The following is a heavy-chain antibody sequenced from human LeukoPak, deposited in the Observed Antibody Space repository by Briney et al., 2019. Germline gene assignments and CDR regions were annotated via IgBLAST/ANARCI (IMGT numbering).Heavy chain of an antibody. CDR3: ARDHPGYSGYDHDY. Sequence: AASVKVSCTASGYTFTGYYMHWVRQAPGQGLEWMGWINPNSGGTNYAQKFQGRVTMTRDTSISTAYMELSRLRSDDTAVYYCARDHPGYSGYDHDYWGQGTLVTVSS. CDR2: INPNSGGT. D-gene: IGHD5-12*01. CDR1: GYTFTGYY. J-gene: IGHJ4*02. V-gene: IGHV1-2*02.